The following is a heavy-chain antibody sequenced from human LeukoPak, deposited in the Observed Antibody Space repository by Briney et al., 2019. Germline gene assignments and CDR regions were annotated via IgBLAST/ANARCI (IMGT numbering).Heavy chain of an antibody. CDR2: IIPILGIA. CDR1: GGTFSSYA. Sequence: SVKVSCKASGGTFSSYAISWVRQAPGQGLEWMGRIIPILGIANYAQKFQGRVTITADKSTSSAYMELSSLRSEDTAVYYCATYGIAVAGTGYYFDYWGQGTLVTVSS. V-gene: IGHV1-69*04. CDR3: ATYGIAVAGTGYYFDY. J-gene: IGHJ4*02. D-gene: IGHD6-19*01.